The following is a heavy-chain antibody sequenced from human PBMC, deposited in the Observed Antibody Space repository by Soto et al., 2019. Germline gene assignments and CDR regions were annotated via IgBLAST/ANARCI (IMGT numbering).Heavy chain of an antibody. CDR2: INWNGGST. Sequence: GGSLRLSCAASGFTFDDDGMSWVRQAPGKGLEWVSGINWNGGSTGYADSVKGRFTISRDNAKNSLYLQMNSLRAEDTALYYCARNRQVTMVRGVSPYYFDYWGQGTLVTVSS. J-gene: IGHJ4*02. V-gene: IGHV3-20*04. D-gene: IGHD3-10*01. CDR1: GFTFDDDG. CDR3: ARNRQVTMVRGVSPYYFDY.